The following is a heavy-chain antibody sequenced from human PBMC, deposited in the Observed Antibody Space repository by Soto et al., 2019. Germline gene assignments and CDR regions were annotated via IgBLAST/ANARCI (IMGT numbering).Heavy chain of an antibody. CDR3: ARDGWFGEYGY. Sequence: EVQLVESGGGLVQPGGSLRLSCAASGFTFSSYWMSWFRQAPGKGLEWVANIKQDGSEKYYVDSVKGRFTISRDNAKNSLYLQMNSLRAEDTAVYYCARDGWFGEYGYWCQGTLVTVSS. D-gene: IGHD3-10*01. V-gene: IGHV3-7*01. CDR2: IKQDGSEK. J-gene: IGHJ4*02. CDR1: GFTFSSYW.